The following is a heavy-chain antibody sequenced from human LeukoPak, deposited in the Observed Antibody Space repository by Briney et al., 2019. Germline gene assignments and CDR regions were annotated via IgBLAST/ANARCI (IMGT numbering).Heavy chain of an antibody. CDR1: GHSFTTSC. CDR3: ATRTAERWED. D-gene: IGHD1-26*01. CDR2: IYLGDSDT. Sequence: GESLKISCKDSGHSFTTSCIGWVRQMPGKGLEWMGIIYLGDSDTRYSPSFQGQVTISADKSISTAYLQWSSLKASDTAMYYCATRTAERWEDWGQGTLVTVSS. J-gene: IGHJ4*02. V-gene: IGHV5-51*01.